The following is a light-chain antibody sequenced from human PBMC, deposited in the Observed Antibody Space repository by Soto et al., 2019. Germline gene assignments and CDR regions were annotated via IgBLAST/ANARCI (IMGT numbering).Light chain of an antibody. CDR2: GAS. Sequence: EIVLTQSPATLSLSPGERATLSCRASQSVSSYLAWYQQQPGQAPRLLISGASNRATGIPARFSGSGSGTVFTLTISSLEPEDFAVYYCQQRSNWPPLTFGGGTKVEIK. CDR1: QSVSSY. J-gene: IGKJ4*01. V-gene: IGKV3-11*01. CDR3: QQRSNWPPLT.